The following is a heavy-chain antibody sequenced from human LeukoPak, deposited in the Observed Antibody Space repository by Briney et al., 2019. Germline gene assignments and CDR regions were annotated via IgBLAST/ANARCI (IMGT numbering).Heavy chain of an antibody. D-gene: IGHD6-19*01. CDR3: ARQTDSSGWYRLGNWFDP. CDR1: GGSISSYY. V-gene: IGHV4-59*01. Sequence: PSETLSLTCTVSGGSISSYYWSWIRQPPGKGLEWIGYIYYSGSTNYNPSLKSRVTISVDTSKNQFSLKLSSVTAADTAVYYCARQTDSSGWYRLGNWFDPWGQGTLVTVSS. CDR2: IYYSGST. J-gene: IGHJ5*02.